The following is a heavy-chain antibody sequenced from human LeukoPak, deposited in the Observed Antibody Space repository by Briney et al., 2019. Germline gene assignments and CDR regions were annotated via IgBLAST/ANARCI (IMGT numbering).Heavy chain of an antibody. V-gene: IGHV3-53*01. Sequence: GGSLRLSCAVSGFTVSNDYMSWVRQAPGKGLEWVSVIYGGGDTYYADSVRGRFTISRDDFENTLFLQMDSLRAEDTAVYYCSRLLPSSHHFFDSWGQGALVTVSS. D-gene: IGHD6-6*01. CDR3: SRLLPSSHHFFDS. CDR2: IYGGGDT. J-gene: IGHJ4*02. CDR1: GFTVSNDY.